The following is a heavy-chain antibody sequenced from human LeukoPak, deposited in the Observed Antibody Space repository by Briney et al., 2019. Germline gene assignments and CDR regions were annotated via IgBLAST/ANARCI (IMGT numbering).Heavy chain of an antibody. CDR2: ISSSGSTI. CDR3: AREISGSGRNAFDI. D-gene: IGHD3-10*01. CDR1: GFTFSSYE. Sequence: GGSLRLSCAASGFTFSSYEMNWVRQAPGKGLDGVSDISSSGSTIYYADSVKGRFTISRDNAKNSLYLQMNSLRAEDTAVYYCAREISGSGRNAFDIWGQGTMVTVSS. V-gene: IGHV3-48*03. J-gene: IGHJ3*02.